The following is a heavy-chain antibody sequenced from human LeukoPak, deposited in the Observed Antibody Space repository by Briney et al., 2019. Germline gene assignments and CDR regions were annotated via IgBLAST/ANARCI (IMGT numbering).Heavy chain of an antibody. J-gene: IGHJ4*02. CDR2: IYYSGST. Sequence: SETLSLTCTVSGGSISSYYWSWIRQPPGKGLEWIGYIYYSGSTNYNPSLKSRVTISVDTSKNQFSLKLSSVTAADTAVYYCARVQTTVTKGLYYFDYWGQGTLVTVSS. CDR3: ARVQTTVTKGLYYFDY. CDR1: GGSISSYY. D-gene: IGHD4-17*01. V-gene: IGHV4-59*01.